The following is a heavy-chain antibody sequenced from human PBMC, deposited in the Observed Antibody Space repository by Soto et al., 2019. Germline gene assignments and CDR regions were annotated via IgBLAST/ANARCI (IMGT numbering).Heavy chain of an antibody. Sequence: SGGSLRLSCAASGFTFSSYGMHWVRQAPGKGLEWVAVIWYDGSNKYYADSVKGRFTISRDNSKNTLYLQMNSLRAEDTAVYYCARNGDCSSTSCYVGDYYYYYMDVWGKGTTVTVSS. V-gene: IGHV3-33*01. CDR2: IWYDGSNK. D-gene: IGHD2-2*01. J-gene: IGHJ6*03. CDR1: GFTFSSYG. CDR3: ARNGDCSSTSCYVGDYYYYYMDV.